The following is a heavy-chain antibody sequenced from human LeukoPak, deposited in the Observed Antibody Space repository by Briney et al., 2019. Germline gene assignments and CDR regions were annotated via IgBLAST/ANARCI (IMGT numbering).Heavy chain of an antibody. Sequence: ASVKVPCKASGYTFTSYYMHWVRQAPGQGLEWMGIINPSGGSTSYAQKFQGRVTMTRDTSTSTVYMELSSLRSEDTAVYYCAIPFLNYGILDYWGQGTLVTVSS. J-gene: IGHJ4*02. D-gene: IGHD3-10*01. V-gene: IGHV1-46*01. CDR1: GYTFTSYY. CDR2: INPSGGST. CDR3: AIPFLNYGILDY.